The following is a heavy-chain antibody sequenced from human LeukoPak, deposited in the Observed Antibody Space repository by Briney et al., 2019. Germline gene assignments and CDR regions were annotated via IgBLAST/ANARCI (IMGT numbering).Heavy chain of an antibody. CDR1: GYTFTTHH. CDR2: IIPSNGDT. J-gene: IGHJ5*02. CDR3: ARTTPVITHPFDP. Sequence: AASVKVSCKASGYTFTTHHIHWVRLAPGQGLEWLGTIIPSNGDTSYAQSFQGRVTMTRNTSTTTVYMDLSSLKSDDTAVYYCARTTPVITHPFDPWGQGTQVIVSS. D-gene: IGHD4-23*01. V-gene: IGHV1-46*01.